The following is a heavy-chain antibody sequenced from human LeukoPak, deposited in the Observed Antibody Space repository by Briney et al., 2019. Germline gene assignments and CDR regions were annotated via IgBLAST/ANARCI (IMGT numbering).Heavy chain of an antibody. CDR3: ARVSPSPVVVPAAIWAFDI. V-gene: IGHV4-30-2*01. Sequence: SQTLSLTCTVSGGSISSGGYYWSWIRQPPGKGLEWIGYIYHSGSTYYNPSLKSRVTISVDRSKNQFSLKLSSVTAADTAVYYCARVSPSPVVVPAAIWAFDIWGQGTMVTVSS. CDR1: GGSISSGGYY. J-gene: IGHJ3*02. D-gene: IGHD2-2*02. CDR2: IYHSGST.